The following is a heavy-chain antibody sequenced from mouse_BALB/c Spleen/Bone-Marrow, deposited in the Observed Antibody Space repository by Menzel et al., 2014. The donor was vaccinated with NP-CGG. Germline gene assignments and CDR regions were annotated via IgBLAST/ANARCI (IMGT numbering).Heavy chain of an antibody. CDR3: TRGGNWDDFDY. CDR1: GFTFXSFG. CDR2: ISSGSSTI. D-gene: IGHD4-1*01. Sequence: EVKLVESGGGLVQPGGSRKLSCAASGFTFXSFGMHWVRQAPEKGLEWVAYISSGSSTIYYADTVKGRFTISRDNPKNTLFLQMTSLRSEDTAMYYCTRGGNWDDFDYWGQGTTLTVSS. V-gene: IGHV5-17*02. J-gene: IGHJ2*01.